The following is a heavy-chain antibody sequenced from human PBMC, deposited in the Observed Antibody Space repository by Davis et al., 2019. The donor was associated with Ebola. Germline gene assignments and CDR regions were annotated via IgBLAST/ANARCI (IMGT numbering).Heavy chain of an antibody. V-gene: IGHV3-21*01. Sequence: GESLKISCATSGFTFSTYNMNWVRQAPRTRLALFASFSSAGTYVHYADSLKGRFTVSRDNANSALSLQMTSLGAEDTAVYFCVRDSLPNTPGWSGPNWFDPWGQGTLVTVSS. CDR2: FSSAGTYV. CDR1: GFTFSTYN. J-gene: IGHJ5*02. CDR3: VRDSLPNTPGWSGPNWFDP. D-gene: IGHD6-19*01.